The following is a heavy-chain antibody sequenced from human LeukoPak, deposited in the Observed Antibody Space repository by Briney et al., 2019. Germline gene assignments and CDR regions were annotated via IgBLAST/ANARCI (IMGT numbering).Heavy chain of an antibody. Sequence: SETLSLTCTVSGGSISSYYWSWVRQPPGKGLEWIGYVSYSGSTDYNPSLKSRVTISIDTSKNQFSLRLSSVTAADTAVYYCARENDRYGRIDYWGQGTLVTVSS. CDR3: ARENDRYGRIDY. V-gene: IGHV4-59*01. D-gene: IGHD5-18*01. J-gene: IGHJ4*02. CDR2: VSYSGST. CDR1: GGSISSYY.